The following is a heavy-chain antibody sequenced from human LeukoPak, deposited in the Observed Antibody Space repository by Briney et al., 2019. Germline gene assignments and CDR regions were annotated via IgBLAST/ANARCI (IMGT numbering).Heavy chain of an antibody. V-gene: IGHV4-39*01. D-gene: IGHD2-2*01. J-gene: IGHJ4*02. CDR1: GGSISSSSYY. CDR3: AIVVPAAMLYYFDY. Sequence: SQTLSLTCAVSGGSISSSSYYWGWIRQPPGKGLEWIGSIYYSGSTYYNPSLKSRVTISVDTSKNQFSLKLSSVTAADTAVYYCAIVVPAAMLYYFDYWGQGTLVTVSS. CDR2: IYYSGST.